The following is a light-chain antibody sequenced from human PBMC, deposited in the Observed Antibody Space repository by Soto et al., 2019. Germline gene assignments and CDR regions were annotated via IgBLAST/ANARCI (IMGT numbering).Light chain of an antibody. CDR2: KGT. V-gene: IGLV2-23*01. CDR3: CSSAPESTYG. Sequence: QSSVGHPASVSDSPGQSNTISCTGTIDDVLAYNSVSWYQQLPHKAPQVILYKGTQRPSGVSSRFSGSTSGNAASLTISGLQADDEADYFCCSSAPESTYGFGTGTTVTVL. J-gene: IGLJ1*01. CDR1: IDDVLAYNS.